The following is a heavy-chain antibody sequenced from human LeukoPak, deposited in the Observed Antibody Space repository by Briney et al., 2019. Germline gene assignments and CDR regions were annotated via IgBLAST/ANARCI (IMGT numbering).Heavy chain of an antibody. J-gene: IGHJ5*02. CDR3: AKVEGALGSYGSKYNWFDP. V-gene: IGHV3-23*01. CDR2: ISGSGGST. CDR1: GFSVSAHY. Sequence: GGSLRLSCVAPGFSVSAHYMSWVRQAPGKGLEWVSAISGSGGSTYYADSVKGRFTISRDNSKNTLYLQMNSLRAEDTAVYYCAKVEGALGSYGSKYNWFDPWGQGTLVTVSS. D-gene: IGHD5-18*01.